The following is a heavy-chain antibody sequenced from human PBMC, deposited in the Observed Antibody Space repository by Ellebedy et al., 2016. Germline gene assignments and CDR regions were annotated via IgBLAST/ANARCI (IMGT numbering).Heavy chain of an antibody. CDR2: ISSSSSYT. J-gene: IGHJ5*02. D-gene: IGHD2-21*02. CDR1: GFTFSDYY. Sequence: GESLKISXAASGFTFSDYYMSWIRQAPGKGLEWVSYISSSSSYTNYADSVKGRFTISRDNAKNSLYLQMNSLRAEDTAVYYCARETSLVTGEPGGFDPWGQGTLVTVSS. V-gene: IGHV3-11*05. CDR3: ARETSLVTGEPGGFDP.